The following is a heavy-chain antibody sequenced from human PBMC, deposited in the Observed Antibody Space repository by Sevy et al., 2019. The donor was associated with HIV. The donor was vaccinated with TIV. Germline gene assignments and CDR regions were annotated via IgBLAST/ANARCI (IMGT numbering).Heavy chain of an antibody. D-gene: IGHD1-26*01. CDR3: AGENAWGRGYS. Sequence: SETLSLTCTVSGGSITSLYCNWIRQPPGKGLEWIANIYYIGHMNYNPSLTSRVTLSIDTSKNQFALRLSSVTAADTAMYYCAGENAWGRGYSWGQGTLVTVSS. CDR2: IYYIGHM. V-gene: IGHV4-59*08. J-gene: IGHJ4*02. CDR1: GGSITSLY.